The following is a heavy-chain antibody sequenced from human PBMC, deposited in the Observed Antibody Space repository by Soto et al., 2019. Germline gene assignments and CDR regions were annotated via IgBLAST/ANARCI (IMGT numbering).Heavy chain of an antibody. D-gene: IGHD2-2*01. CDR2: INHSGST. CDR1: GGSFSGYY. CDR3: ARGRICSSTSCRYPNWFDP. V-gene: IGHV4-34*01. J-gene: IGHJ5*02. Sequence: SETLSLTCAVYGGSFSGYYWSWIRQPPGKGLEWIGEINHSGSTNYNPSLKSRVTISVDTSKNQFSLKLSSVTAADTAVYYCARGRICSSTSCRYPNWFDPWGQGTLVTVSS.